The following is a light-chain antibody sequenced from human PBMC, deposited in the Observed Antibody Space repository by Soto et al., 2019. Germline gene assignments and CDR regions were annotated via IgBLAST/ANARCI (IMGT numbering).Light chain of an antibody. Sequence: DLQMTQSPSSLSASIGDRITITCRASQTISNSLNWYQQKPGKAPNLLIYAASTLQRGVPSRFSGSGSGTDFTLTISSLQPEDFATYYCQQSYSPARTFGQGTNVEIK. V-gene: IGKV1-39*01. J-gene: IGKJ1*01. CDR3: QQSYSPART. CDR2: AAS. CDR1: QTISNS.